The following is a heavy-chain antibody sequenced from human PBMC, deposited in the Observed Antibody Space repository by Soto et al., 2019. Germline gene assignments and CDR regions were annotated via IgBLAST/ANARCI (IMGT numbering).Heavy chain of an antibody. V-gene: IGHV4-30-2*01. Sequence: QLQLQESGSGLVKPSQTLSLTCAVSGGSISSVGYSWGWIRQPPGKALEWIGYIYHSGSTYYNPALKRRGTISVDRSKNQFSLKLSSVTAADTAVYYCARVTSPWGQGTLVTVSS. J-gene: IGHJ5*02. CDR3: ARVTSP. CDR2: IYHSGST. CDR1: GGSISSVGYS.